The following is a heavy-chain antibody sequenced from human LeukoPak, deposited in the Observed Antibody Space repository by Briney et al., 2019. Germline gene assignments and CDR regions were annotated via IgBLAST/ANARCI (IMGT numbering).Heavy chain of an antibody. D-gene: IGHD3-16*01. V-gene: IGHV1-2*02. Sequence: GASVKVSCKASGYTLTDYYMHWVRQAPGQGLEWMGWISPNSGGTNYAQNFQGRVTMTRDTSVSTAYMELSSLRSDDTAVYYCAKPNKAPRGGNSGFAPGGKETLATAS. CDR3: AKPNKAPRGGNSGFAP. CDR2: ISPNSGGT. CDR1: GYTLTDYY. J-gene: IGHJ5*02.